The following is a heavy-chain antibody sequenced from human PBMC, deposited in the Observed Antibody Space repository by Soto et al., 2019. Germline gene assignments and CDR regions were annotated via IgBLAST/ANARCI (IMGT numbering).Heavy chain of an antibody. CDR2: IRNKANSYST. D-gene: IGHD3-10*01. Sequence: EMQLEESGGGLVQPGGSLRLSCAASGFTFSDHYMDWVRQAPGKGLEWVGRIRNKANSYSTEYVASVKGRFTASRDDSKNVLFLQMNSLRTEDTAMYYCSRIHLGSNKFFDLWGRGTLVTVSS. V-gene: IGHV3-72*01. J-gene: IGHJ2*01. CDR3: SRIHLGSNKFFDL. CDR1: GFTFSDHY.